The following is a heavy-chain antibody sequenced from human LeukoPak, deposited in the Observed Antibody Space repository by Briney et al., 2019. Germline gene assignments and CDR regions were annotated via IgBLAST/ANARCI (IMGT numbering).Heavy chain of an antibody. CDR2: MNPNSGNT. CDR3: ARGAPGSYCSGGSCPYFDY. V-gene: IGHV1-8*01. Sequence: GASVKVSCKVSAYTFTSYDINWVRQATGQGLEWMGWMNPNSGNTGYAQKFQGRVTMTRNTSISTAYMELSSLRSEDTAVYYCARGAPGSYCSGGSCPYFDYWGQGTLISVSS. D-gene: IGHD2-15*01. J-gene: IGHJ4*02. CDR1: AYTFTSYD.